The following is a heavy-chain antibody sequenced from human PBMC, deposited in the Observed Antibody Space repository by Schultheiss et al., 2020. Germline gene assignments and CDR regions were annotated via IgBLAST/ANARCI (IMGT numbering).Heavy chain of an antibody. CDR3: ARRYCSSTSCYVDY. V-gene: IGHV5-10-1*01. Sequence: GESLKIPCKGSGYSFTSYWISWVRQMPGKGLEWMGRIDPSDSYTNYSPSFQGHVTISADKSISTAYLQWSSLKASDTAMYYCARRYCSSTSCYVDYWGQGTLVTVSS. J-gene: IGHJ4*02. CDR1: GYSFTSYW. CDR2: IDPSDSYT. D-gene: IGHD2-2*01.